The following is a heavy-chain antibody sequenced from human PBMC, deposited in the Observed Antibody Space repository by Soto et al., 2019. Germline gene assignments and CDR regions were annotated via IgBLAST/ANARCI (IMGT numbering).Heavy chain of an antibody. D-gene: IGHD1-26*01. V-gene: IGHV4-59*01. CDR2: IYYSGSS. Sequence: SETLSLTCTVSGGSLSSYYWSWIRQPPGKGLEWIGYIYYSGSSNYNPSLKRRVTISLDTSKNQFSLKLRSVTAADTAVYYCARPYSETYWAAFDVWGQGTMVTVSS. CDR1: GGSLSSYY. J-gene: IGHJ3*01. CDR3: ARPYSETYWAAFDV.